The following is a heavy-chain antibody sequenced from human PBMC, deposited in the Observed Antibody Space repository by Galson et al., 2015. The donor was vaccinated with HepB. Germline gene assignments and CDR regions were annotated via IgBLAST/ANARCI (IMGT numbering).Heavy chain of an antibody. J-gene: IGHJ6*02. D-gene: IGHD4-17*01. CDR1: GYNFTTYW. CDR3: ARCPVITKNIDYYYYGLDV. Sequence: QSGAEVKKPGESLKISCKGAGYNFTTYWIGWVRQMPGKGLEWMGIIYPGDSDIRFSPSFQGQVTLSADRSITTAYLQWSSLKASDTAMYCCARCPVITKNIDYYYYGLDVWGQGTTVTVSS. CDR2: IYPGDSDI. V-gene: IGHV5-51*03.